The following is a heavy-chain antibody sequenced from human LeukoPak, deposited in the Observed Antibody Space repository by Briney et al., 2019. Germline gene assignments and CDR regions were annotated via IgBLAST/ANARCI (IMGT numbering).Heavy chain of an antibody. CDR2: IYYSGST. J-gene: IGHJ5*02. D-gene: IGHD3-3*01. CDR3: ARASRITIFGVRFDP. Sequence: SETLSLTCTVSGGSISSGSYYWSWIRQPPGKGLEWIGYIYYSGSTNYNPSLKSRVTISVDTSKNQFSLKLSSVTAADTAVYYCARASRITIFGVRFDPWGQGTLVTVSS. CDR1: GGSISSGSYY. V-gene: IGHV4-61*01.